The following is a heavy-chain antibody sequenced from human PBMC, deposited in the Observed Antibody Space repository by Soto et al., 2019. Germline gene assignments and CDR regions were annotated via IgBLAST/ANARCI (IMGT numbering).Heavy chain of an antibody. CDR3: ARWYYYDSSGYYPTTYAFDI. Sequence: EVQLVESGGGLVKPGGSLRLSCAASGFTFSSYSMNWVRQAPGKGLEWVSSISSSSSYIYYADSMKGRFTISRDNAKNSLYLQMNSPRAEDTAVYYCARWYYYDSSGYYPTTYAFDIWGQGTMVTVSS. CDR2: ISSSSSYI. D-gene: IGHD3-22*01. V-gene: IGHV3-21*01. J-gene: IGHJ3*02. CDR1: GFTFSSYS.